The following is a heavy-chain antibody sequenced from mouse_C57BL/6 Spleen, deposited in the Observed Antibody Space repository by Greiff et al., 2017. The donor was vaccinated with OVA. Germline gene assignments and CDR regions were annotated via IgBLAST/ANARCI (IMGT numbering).Heavy chain of an antibody. V-gene: IGHV1-53*01. CDR1: GYTFTSYW. J-gene: IGHJ3*01. CDR2: IHPSNGGT. D-gene: IGHD3-2*02. CDR3: ARSRTAQVTETWFAD. Sequence: QVQLQQPGTELVKPGASVKLSCKASGYTFTSYWMPWVKQRPGQGLEWIGNIHPSNGGTNYNEKFKSKATLTVDKSSSTAYMQLSSLTSEDSAVYYWARSRTAQVTETWFADWGQGTLVTVSA.